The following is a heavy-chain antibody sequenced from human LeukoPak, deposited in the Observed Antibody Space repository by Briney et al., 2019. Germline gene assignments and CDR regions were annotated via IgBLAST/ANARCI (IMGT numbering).Heavy chain of an antibody. CDR2: IYYSGST. CDR3: ARLYSNYGSWFDP. CDR1: GGSISSYY. V-gene: IGHV4-59*08. Sequence: SETLSLTCTVSGGSISSYYWSWIRQPPGKGLEWIGYIYYSGSTNYNPSLKSRVTISVDTSKNQFSLKLGSVTAADTAVYYCARLYSNYGSWFDPWGQGTLVTVSS. D-gene: IGHD4-11*01. J-gene: IGHJ5*02.